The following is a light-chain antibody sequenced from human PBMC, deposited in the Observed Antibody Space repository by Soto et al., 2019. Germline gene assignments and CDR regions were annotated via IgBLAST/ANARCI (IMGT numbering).Light chain of an antibody. CDR2: VGTGGIVG. V-gene: IGLV9-49*01. CDR3: GADHGSGSNFVV. CDR1: SGYSNYK. Sequence: QAVVTQPPSASASLGASVTLTCTLSSGYSNYKVDWYQQRPGKGPRFVMRVGTGGIVGSKGDGIPDRFSVLGSGLNRYLTIKNIQEEDESDDHFGADHGSGSNFVVFGGGTKLTVL. J-gene: IGLJ2*01.